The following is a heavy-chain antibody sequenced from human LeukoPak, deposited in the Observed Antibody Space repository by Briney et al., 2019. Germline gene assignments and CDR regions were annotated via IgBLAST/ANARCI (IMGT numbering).Heavy chain of an antibody. CDR1: GFTFTKYW. Sequence: PGGSLRLSCAASGFTFTKYWMSWIRQVPGKGPEWVANIKQDGSEKYYVDSVKGRFTISRDNAKNSLYPQMDSLRAEDTAVYYCARDKEEGATKLDSWGQGTLVSVSS. V-gene: IGHV3-7*03. CDR2: IKQDGSEK. D-gene: IGHD1-26*01. CDR3: ARDKEEGATKLDS. J-gene: IGHJ4*02.